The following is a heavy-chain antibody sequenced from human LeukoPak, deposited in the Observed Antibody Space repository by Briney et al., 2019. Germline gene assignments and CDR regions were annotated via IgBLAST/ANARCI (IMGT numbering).Heavy chain of an antibody. D-gene: IGHD3-22*01. CDR1: GGSISSSSYY. Sequence: SETLSLTCTVSGGSISSSSYYWGWIRQPPGKGLEWIGSIYYSGNTYYNPSLKSRVTISVDTSKNQFSLKLSSVTAADTAMYYCARDLGGSYYDSSGSLTDIWGQGTMVTVSS. V-gene: IGHV4-39*07. CDR3: ARDLGGSYYDSSGSLTDI. CDR2: IYYSGNT. J-gene: IGHJ3*02.